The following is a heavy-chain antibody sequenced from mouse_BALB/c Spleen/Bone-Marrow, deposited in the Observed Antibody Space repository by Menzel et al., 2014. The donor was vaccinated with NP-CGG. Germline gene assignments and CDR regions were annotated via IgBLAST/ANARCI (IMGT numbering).Heavy chain of an antibody. D-gene: IGHD3-1*01. Sequence: EVQLMESGGGLVKPRGSLKLSCAASGFTFSYYAMSWVRQSPEKSLEWVAEISSGGSYTYYPDTVTGRFTISRDNAKNTLYLEMSSLRSEDTAMYYCARDSSGYFDYWGQGTTLTVSS. CDR2: ISSGGSYT. V-gene: IGHV5-9-4*01. J-gene: IGHJ2*01. CDR3: ARDSSGYFDY. CDR1: GFTFSYYA.